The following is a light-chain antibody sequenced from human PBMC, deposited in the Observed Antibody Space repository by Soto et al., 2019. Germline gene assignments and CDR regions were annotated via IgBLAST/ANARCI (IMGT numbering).Light chain of an antibody. J-gene: IGLJ3*02. CDR2: DVG. CDR1: SSDVGGYNF. Sequence: QSALTQPRSVSGSPGQSVTISCTGTSSDVGGYNFVSWYQQIPGKVPKLMIYDVGKRPSGVPDRFSGSKSGNTASLTISGLQADDEADYYCCSYAGSDLQFGGGTQLTVL. CDR3: CSYAGSDLQ. V-gene: IGLV2-11*01.